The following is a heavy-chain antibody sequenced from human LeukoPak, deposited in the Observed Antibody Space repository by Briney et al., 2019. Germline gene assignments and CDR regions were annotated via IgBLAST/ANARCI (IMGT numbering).Heavy chain of an antibody. CDR1: GFAFNTYA. J-gene: IGHJ6*03. CDR2: IGGSGGSP. D-gene: IGHD3-22*01. CDR3: AKGAEEGVVITAVYYYYMDV. V-gene: IGHV3-23*01. Sequence: PGGSLRLSCEASGFAFNTYAMNWVRQAPGKGLEWVSVIGGSGGSPYYADSVKGRFTISRDNSKNTLYLQMNSLRAEDTAIYYCAKGAEEGVVITAVYYYYMDVWGKGTTVTISS.